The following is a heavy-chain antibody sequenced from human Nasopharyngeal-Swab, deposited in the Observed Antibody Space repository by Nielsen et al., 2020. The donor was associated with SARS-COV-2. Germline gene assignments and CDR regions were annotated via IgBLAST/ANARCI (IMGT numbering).Heavy chain of an antibody. J-gene: IGHJ4*02. V-gene: IGHV4-59*01. D-gene: IGHD2-2*03. Sequence: SETLSLTCTIPSDSIDTYYWSWIRQPPGKGLEWIGYFAYIETSNYNPSLKSRVTILKDTSKRQFSLKLSSVTAADTAVYFCARSRWINGYFDFWGQGALVIVSS. CDR3: ARSRWINGYFDF. CDR1: SDSIDTYY. CDR2: FAYIETS.